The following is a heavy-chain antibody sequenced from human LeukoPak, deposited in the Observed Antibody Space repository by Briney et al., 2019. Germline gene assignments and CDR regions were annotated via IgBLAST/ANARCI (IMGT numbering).Heavy chain of an antibody. V-gene: IGHV4-61*02. CDR1: GGSISSGSYY. D-gene: IGHD2-2*01. Sequence: SETLSLXCTVSGGSISSGSYYWSWIRQPAGKGLEWIGRIHTSGSTNYNPSLKSRVTMSVDTSKNQFSLKLSSVTAADTAVYYCARYCGSTNCYVDAFDIWGQGTVVTVSS. CDR2: IHTSGST. J-gene: IGHJ3*02. CDR3: ARYCGSTNCYVDAFDI.